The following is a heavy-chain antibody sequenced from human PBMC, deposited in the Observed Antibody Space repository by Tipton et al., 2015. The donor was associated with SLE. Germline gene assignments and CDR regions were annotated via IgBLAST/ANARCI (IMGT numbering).Heavy chain of an antibody. J-gene: IGHJ4*02. CDR2: IYYSGST. Sequence: TLSLTCTVSGGSISSHYWGWIRQPPGKGLEWIGSIYYSGSTYYNPSLKSRVTISVDTSKNQFSLKLSSVTAADTAVYYCARDLSSGYSDYWGQGTLVTVSS. CDR1: GGSISSHY. V-gene: IGHV4-39*07. CDR3: ARDLSSGYSDY. D-gene: IGHD3-22*01.